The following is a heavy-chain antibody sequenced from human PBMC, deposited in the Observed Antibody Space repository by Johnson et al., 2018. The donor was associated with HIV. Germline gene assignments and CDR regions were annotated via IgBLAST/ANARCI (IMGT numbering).Heavy chain of an antibody. Sequence: VQLVESGGGLVQPGGSLRVSCAASGFTFSSYVMSWVRQAPGKGLEWVSAISGSGGSTYYTDSVKGRFTISRDNSKNTLYLQMNSLRAEDTAVYYCARGLGEGLVIPGPDGYDIWGQGTMVTVSS. CDR1: GFTFSSYV. CDR3: ARGLGEGLVIPGPDGYDI. J-gene: IGHJ3*02. V-gene: IGHV3-23*04. D-gene: IGHD6-19*01. CDR2: ISGSGGST.